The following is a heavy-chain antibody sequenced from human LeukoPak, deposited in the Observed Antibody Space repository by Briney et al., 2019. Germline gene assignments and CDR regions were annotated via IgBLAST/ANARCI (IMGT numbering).Heavy chain of an antibody. J-gene: IGHJ4*02. V-gene: IGHV3-33*01. Sequence: GGSLRLSCAASGFTFSSYGMHWVRQAPGKGLEWVAVIWYDGSNKYYADSVKGRFTISRDNSKNTLYLQMNSLRAADTAVYYCARETVNSDFWSGYYNYFDYWGQGTLVTVSS. CDR2: IWYDGSNK. CDR3: ARETVNSDFWSGYYNYFDY. CDR1: GFTFSSYG. D-gene: IGHD3-3*01.